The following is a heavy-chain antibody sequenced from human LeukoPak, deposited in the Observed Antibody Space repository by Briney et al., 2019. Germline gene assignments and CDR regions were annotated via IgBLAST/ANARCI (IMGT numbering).Heavy chain of an antibody. CDR2: ISGRGGTT. J-gene: IGHJ4*02. CDR3: ARGGLRLVRGREVDY. Sequence: PGGSLRLSCAASGFTFSTYGITWVRQAPGEGLEWVSGISGRGGTTYYADSVRGRFTISRDNSKNTLYLQMNSLRAEDTAVYYCARGGLRLVRGREVDYWGQGTLVTVSS. CDR1: GFTFSTYG. V-gene: IGHV3-23*01. D-gene: IGHD6-19*01.